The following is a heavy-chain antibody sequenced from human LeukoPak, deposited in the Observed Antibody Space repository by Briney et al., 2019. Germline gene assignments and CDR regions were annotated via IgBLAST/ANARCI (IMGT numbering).Heavy chain of an antibody. Sequence: GGSLRLSCAASGFTFSSYWMSWVRQAPGKGLEWVANIKQDGSEKYYVDSVKGRFTISRDNAENSLYLQMNSLRAEDTAVYYCARVKYSYYYDSSGPRGYFDLWGRGTLVTVSS. CDR2: IKQDGSEK. CDR1: GFTFSSYW. V-gene: IGHV3-7*04. D-gene: IGHD3-22*01. J-gene: IGHJ2*01. CDR3: ARVKYSYYYDSSGPRGYFDL.